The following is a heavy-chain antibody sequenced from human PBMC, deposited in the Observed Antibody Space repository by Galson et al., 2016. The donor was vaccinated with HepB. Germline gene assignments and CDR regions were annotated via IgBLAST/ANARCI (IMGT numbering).Heavy chain of an antibody. V-gene: IGHV4-31*03. Sequence: TLSLTCTVSGDFISNGPYSWTWIRQHPGKGLEWIGYINYSGTTYYNLSLKSRVTISIDASKNLFSLKLSSVTAADTAVYYCARVSSSIGNWFDTWGQGTLVTVPS. D-gene: IGHD2/OR15-2a*01. CDR3: ARVSSSIGNWFDT. CDR1: GDFISNGPYS. J-gene: IGHJ5*02. CDR2: INYSGTT.